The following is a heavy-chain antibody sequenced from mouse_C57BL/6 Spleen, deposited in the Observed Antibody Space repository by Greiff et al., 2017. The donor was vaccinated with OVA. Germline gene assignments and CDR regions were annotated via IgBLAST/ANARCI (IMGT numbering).Heavy chain of an antibody. D-gene: IGHD2-3*01. CDR1: GYSITSGYY. V-gene: IGHV3-6*01. J-gene: IGHJ1*03. Sequence: EVQLKESGPGLVKPSQSLSLTCSVTGYSITSGYYWNWIRQFPGNKLEWMGYISYDGSNNYNPSLKNRISITRDTSKNQFFLKLNSVTTEDTATYYCAREDYDGYYDVWGTGTTVTVSS. CDR2: ISYDGSN. CDR3: AREDYDGYYDV.